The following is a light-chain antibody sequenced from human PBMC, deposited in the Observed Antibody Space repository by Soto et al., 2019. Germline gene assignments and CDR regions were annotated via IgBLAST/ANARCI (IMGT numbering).Light chain of an antibody. CDR3: QQRSNWIT. CDR1: QSVSNN. CDR2: GAS. V-gene: IGKV3-15*01. Sequence: EIVMTQSPTILSVSPGERATLSCRASQSVSNNLAWYQQRPGQAPRLLIYGASTRATGIPARFSGSGSGTEFTLTINSLQSEDFAVYYCQQRSNWITFGQGTRLEIK. J-gene: IGKJ5*01.